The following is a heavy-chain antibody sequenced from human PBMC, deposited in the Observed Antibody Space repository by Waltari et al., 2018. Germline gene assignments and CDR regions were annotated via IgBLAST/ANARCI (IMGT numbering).Heavy chain of an antibody. CDR3: ARSSSWHNWFDP. J-gene: IGHJ5*02. CDR2: IYYSGCT. Sequence: QLQLQESGPGLVKPSETLSLTCTVSGGSISSSSYYWGWIRQPPGKGLEWIGSIYYSGCTYYNPSLKSRVTISVDTSKNQFSLKLSSVTAADTAVYYCARSSSWHNWFDPWGQGTLVTVSS. D-gene: IGHD6-13*01. V-gene: IGHV4-39*01. CDR1: GGSISSSSYY.